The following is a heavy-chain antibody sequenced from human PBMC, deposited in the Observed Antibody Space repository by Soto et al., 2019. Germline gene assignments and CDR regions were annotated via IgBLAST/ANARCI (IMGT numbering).Heavy chain of an antibody. V-gene: IGHV4-4*02. Sequence: QVQLQESGPGLVKPSGTLSLTCAVSGGSISSSNWWSWVRQPPGKELEWIGEIYHSGSTNYNPSRKSRVTIAVEKSKNQFSMKLSSVTAAVTALYSCAGPPWDGYTGYYCDYWGQGTLVTVSS. J-gene: IGHJ4*02. CDR1: GGSISSSNW. D-gene: IGHD5-18*01. CDR3: AGPPWDGYTGYYCDY. CDR2: IYHSGST.